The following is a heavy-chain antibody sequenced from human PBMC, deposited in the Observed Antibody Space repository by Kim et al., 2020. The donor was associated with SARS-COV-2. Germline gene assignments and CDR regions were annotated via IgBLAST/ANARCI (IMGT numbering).Heavy chain of an antibody. CDR1: GFNFSDHW. V-gene: IGHV3-74*01. CDR2: IRGDGSTT. Sequence: GGSLRLSCTASGFNFSDHWMHWVRQAPGTGPVWVSCIRGDGSTTNYADSVRGRFTVSRDNARNTLYLQMNSLRVEDTAVDYCVSSPGPCGQGTLVPVSS. CDR3: VSSPGP. J-gene: IGHJ5*02. D-gene: IGHD3-16*02.